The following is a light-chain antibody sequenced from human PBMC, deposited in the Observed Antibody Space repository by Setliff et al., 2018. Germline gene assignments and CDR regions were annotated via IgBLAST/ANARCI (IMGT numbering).Light chain of an antibody. J-gene: IGLJ1*01. Sequence: ELTQPPSVSVAPGKTARITCGGNNIGSKSVHWYQQKPGQAPVLVIYYDSDRPSGIPERFSGSKSGNTASLTISGLQAEDEADYYCCSYAGSYTSFYVFGTGTKVTVL. CDR1: NIGSKS. CDR3: CSYAGSYTSFYV. CDR2: YDS. V-gene: IGLV3-21*01.